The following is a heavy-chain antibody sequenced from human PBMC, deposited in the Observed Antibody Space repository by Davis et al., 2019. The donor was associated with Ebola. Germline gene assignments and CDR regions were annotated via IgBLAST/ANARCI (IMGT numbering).Heavy chain of an antibody. CDR3: ARVGSQYYYGSGPFGGWFDP. V-gene: IGHV4-61*09. D-gene: IGHD3-10*01. J-gene: IGHJ5*02. CDR1: GGSISSGSYY. Sequence: PSETLSLTCTVSGGSISSGSYYWSWIRQPAGKGLEWIGHIYTSGSTNYNPSLKSRVTISVDTSKNQFSLKLSSVTAADTAVYYCARVGSQYYYGSGPFGGWFDPWGQGTLVTVSS. CDR2: IYTSGST.